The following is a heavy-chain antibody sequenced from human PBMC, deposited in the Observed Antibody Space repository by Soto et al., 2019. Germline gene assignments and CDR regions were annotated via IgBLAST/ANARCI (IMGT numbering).Heavy chain of an antibody. CDR3: ARDYYGGNSRYFDL. Sequence: EVQLVESGGGLVQPGGSLRLSCAASGFTVSSHYMSWVRQAPGKGLEWVSVIYSGGSTYYTDSVKGRFAISRDNSKNTLFLQMNSLRAEDTAVYYCARDYYGGNSRYFDLWGRCTLLTVSS. D-gene: IGHD2-21*02. CDR2: IYSGGST. V-gene: IGHV3-66*01. CDR1: GFTVSSHY. J-gene: IGHJ2*01.